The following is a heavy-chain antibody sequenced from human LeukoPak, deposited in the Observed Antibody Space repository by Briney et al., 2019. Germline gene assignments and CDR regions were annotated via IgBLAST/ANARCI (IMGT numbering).Heavy chain of an antibody. J-gene: IGHJ4*02. V-gene: IGHV4-38-2*01. Sequence: PSETLSLTCAVSGYSISSGYYWGWIRQPPGKGLEWIGSIYHSGSTNYNPSLKSRVTISVDTSKNQFSLKLTSVTAADTAVYYCARGLGYCSGWGQGTLVTVSS. CDR1: GYSISSGYY. CDR3: ARGLGYCSG. D-gene: IGHD2-15*01. CDR2: IYHSGST.